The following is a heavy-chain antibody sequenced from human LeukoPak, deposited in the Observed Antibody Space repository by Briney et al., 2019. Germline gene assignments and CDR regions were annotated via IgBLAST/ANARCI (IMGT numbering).Heavy chain of an antibody. V-gene: IGHV4-4*07. CDR3: ARDPSPPVGYYYYYMDV. Sequence: SETLSLTCTVSGGSISSYYWSWIRQPAGKGLEWIGRIYTSGSTNYNPSLKSRVNMSVDTSKNQFSLKLSSVTAADTAVYYCARDPSPPVGYYYYYMDVWGKGTTVTVSS. CDR2: IYTSGST. J-gene: IGHJ6*03. CDR1: GGSISSYY.